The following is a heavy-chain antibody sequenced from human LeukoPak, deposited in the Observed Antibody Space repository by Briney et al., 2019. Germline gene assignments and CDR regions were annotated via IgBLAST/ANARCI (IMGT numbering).Heavy chain of an antibody. CDR2: ISFSGGST. J-gene: IGHJ5*02. CDR1: GFTFSIYA. D-gene: IGHD2-2*02. V-gene: IGHV3-23*01. Sequence: GGSLRLSCAASGFTFSIYAMNWVRQAPGKGLEWVSAISFSGGSTYYADSVKGRFTISRDNSKNTLCLQMNSLRVEDTAVYYCAKSQPAAISWFDPWGQGTLVTVSS. CDR3: AKSQPAAISWFDP.